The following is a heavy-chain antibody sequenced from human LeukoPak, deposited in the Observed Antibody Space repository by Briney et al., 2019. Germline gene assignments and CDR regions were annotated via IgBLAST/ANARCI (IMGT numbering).Heavy chain of an antibody. J-gene: IGHJ4*02. CDR1: GFTLSNAW. CDR2: IKSKTDGGTT. CDR3: TTGTY. V-gene: IGHV3-15*01. Sequence: GGSLRLSCAAFGFTLSNAWVTWVCQAPGKGLEWVGRIKSKTDGGTTDYGAPVKGRFIISRDDSKNTVYLQMNSLKTEDTAVYYCTTGTYWGQGSLVPVSP.